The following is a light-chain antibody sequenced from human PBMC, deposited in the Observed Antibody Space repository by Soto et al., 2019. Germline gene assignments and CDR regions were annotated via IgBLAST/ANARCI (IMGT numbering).Light chain of an antibody. V-gene: IGKV3-20*01. CDR1: QSSSSNY. J-gene: IGKJ5*01. CDR3: QQYDNSPIT. Sequence: VLTLSPGTLSLSPGERASLSCVASQSSSSNYLAWYQQKPGQAPRLLIYGASSRATGIPDRFSGTGSETDFTLTISRLEPEDVAVYYCQQYDNSPITFGQGTRLEIK. CDR2: GAS.